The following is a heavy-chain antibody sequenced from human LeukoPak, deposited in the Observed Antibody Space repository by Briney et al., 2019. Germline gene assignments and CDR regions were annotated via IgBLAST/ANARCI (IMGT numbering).Heavy chain of an antibody. CDR3: AGSDTTGYIPREWDYWYFDL. V-gene: IGHV3-48*03. D-gene: IGHD1-1*01. Sequence: GGSLRLSCAASGFSFSSYEMNWVRQAPGKGLEWISYISASGTLTHYADSVEGRFTISRDNAKNSLYLQMNSLRGEDTAVYYCAGSDTTGYIPREWDYWYFDLWGRGTLVTVSS. CDR1: GFSFSSYE. CDR2: ISASGTLT. J-gene: IGHJ2*01.